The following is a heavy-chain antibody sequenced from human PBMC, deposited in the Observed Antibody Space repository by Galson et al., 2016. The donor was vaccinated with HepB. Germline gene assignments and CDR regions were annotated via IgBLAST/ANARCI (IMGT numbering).Heavy chain of an antibody. CDR3: AKALLGEPGLFDY. D-gene: IGHD1-14*01. V-gene: IGHV3-23*01. Sequence: SLRLSCAASGLTFSNYAMNWVRQAPGKGLEWVSAISGSGGRTYYADAVKGRFTISRANSKNTLYLQMDSLRAEDTAVYYCAKALLGEPGLFDYWGQGTLVTVSS. CDR2: ISGSGGRT. CDR1: GLTFSNYA. J-gene: IGHJ4*02.